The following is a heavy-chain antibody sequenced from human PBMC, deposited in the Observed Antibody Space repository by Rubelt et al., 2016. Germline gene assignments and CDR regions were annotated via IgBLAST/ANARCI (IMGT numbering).Heavy chain of an antibody. D-gene: IGHD1-1*01. V-gene: IGHV1-24*01. CDR1: GYTLSELS. Sequence: QVQLEQSGAEVKKPGASVKVSCKVSGYTLSELSMHWVRQAPGKGLEWMGGFDPEEAETIYAQKFQGRVTMTEATSTGTAYVGLGSLRSEETAVYYCATEFNNWNDVYWGQGTLVTVSS. J-gene: IGHJ4*02. CDR3: ATEFNNWNDVY. CDR2: FDPEEAET.